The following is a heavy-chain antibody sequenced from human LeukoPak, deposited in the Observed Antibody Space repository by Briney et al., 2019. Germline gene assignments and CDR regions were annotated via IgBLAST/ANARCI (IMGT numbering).Heavy chain of an antibody. CDR2: IYHSGST. Sequence: SETLSLTCAVSGGSISSGGYSWSWIRQPPGKGLEWIGYIYHSGSTYYNPSLKSRVTISVDTSKNQFSLKLSSVTAADTAVYYCARVPYYYDSSGYSYYFDYWGQGTLVTVSS. J-gene: IGHJ4*02. V-gene: IGHV4-30-2*05. CDR3: ARVPYYYDSSGYSYYFDY. D-gene: IGHD3-22*01. CDR1: GGSISSGGYS.